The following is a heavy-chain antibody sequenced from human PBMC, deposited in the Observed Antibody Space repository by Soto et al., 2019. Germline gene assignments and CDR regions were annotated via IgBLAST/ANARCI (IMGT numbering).Heavy chain of an antibody. J-gene: IGHJ6*02. CDR2: IYYSGST. V-gene: IGHV4-61*01. CDR3: ARDQPLLYSGPIDGMDV. Sequence: SETLSLTCTVSGGSVSSGSYYWSWIRQPPGKGLEWIGYIYYSGSTNYNPSLKSRVTISVDTSKNQFSLKLSSVTAADTAVYYCARDQPLLYSGPIDGMDVWGQGTTVTVSS. D-gene: IGHD2-15*01. CDR1: GGSVSSGSYY.